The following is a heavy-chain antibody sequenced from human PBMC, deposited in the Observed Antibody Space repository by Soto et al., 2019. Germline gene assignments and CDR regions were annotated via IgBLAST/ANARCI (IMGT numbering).Heavy chain of an antibody. CDR1: GGSISSYY. CDR3: ARRSSGWYSGYYYYMDV. J-gene: IGHJ6*03. Sequence: SETLSLTCTVSGGSISSYYWSWIRQPPGKGLEWIGYIYYSGSTNYNPSLKSRVTISVDTSKNQFSLKLSSVTAADTAVYYCARRSSGWYSGYYYYMDVWGKGTTVTVSS. CDR2: IYYSGST. D-gene: IGHD6-19*01. V-gene: IGHV4-59*08.